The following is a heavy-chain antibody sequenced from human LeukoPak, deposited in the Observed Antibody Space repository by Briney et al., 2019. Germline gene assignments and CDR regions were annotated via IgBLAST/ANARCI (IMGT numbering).Heavy chain of an antibody. Sequence: GGSLRLSCAASGFTFSSYSMNWVRQAPGKGLEWVSSISSSSSYIYYADSVKGRFTISRDNAKNSLYLQMNSLRAEDTAVYYCARAGLATQQRSFDYWGQGTLVTVSS. D-gene: IGHD3/OR15-3a*01. CDR1: GFTFSSYS. J-gene: IGHJ4*02. V-gene: IGHV3-21*04. CDR3: ARAGLATQQRSFDY. CDR2: ISSSSSYI.